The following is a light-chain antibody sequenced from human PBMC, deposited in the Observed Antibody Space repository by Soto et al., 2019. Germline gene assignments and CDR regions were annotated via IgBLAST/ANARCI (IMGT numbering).Light chain of an antibody. CDR2: AAT. Sequence: DIPMTQSPSSVSASVGDRVTITCRATQGISNWLAWYQQKPGQAPKLMIYAATSLQDGVPLRYSASGSGADFTLPISALPPEDFATYYCQQANSLPLTFGGGTKVEIK. V-gene: IGKV1-12*01. CDR3: QQANSLPLT. CDR1: QGISNW. J-gene: IGKJ4*01.